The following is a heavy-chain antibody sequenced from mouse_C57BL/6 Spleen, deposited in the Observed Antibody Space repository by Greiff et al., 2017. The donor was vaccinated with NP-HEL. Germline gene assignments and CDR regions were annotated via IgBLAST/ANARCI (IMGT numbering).Heavy chain of an antibody. CDR1: GYTFTDYY. V-gene: IGHV1-19*01. J-gene: IGHJ2*01. Sequence: VQLQQSGPVLVKPGASVKMSCKASGYTFTDYYMNWVKQSPGQSLEWIGVINPYNGGTSYNQKFKGKATLTVDKSSSTAYMELNSQTSEDSAVYYCARSGYGNYGGYFDYWGQGTTLTVSS. CDR2: INPYNGGT. CDR3: ARSGYGNYGGYFDY. D-gene: IGHD2-1*01.